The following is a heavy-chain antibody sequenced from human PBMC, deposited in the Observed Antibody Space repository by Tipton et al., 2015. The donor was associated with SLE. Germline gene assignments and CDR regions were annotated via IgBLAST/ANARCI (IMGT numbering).Heavy chain of an antibody. D-gene: IGHD1-14*01. CDR3: ARHWLTGGGYFDF. V-gene: IGHV3-30*02. CDR1: GFTFSTYG. J-gene: IGHJ4*02. CDR2: IRFDANKK. Sequence: SLRLSCAASGFTFSTYGMHWVRQAPGKGLEWVAFIRFDANKKYYAHSVKGRFTISRDNSKNTLYLQMNSLRAEDTAVYYCARHWLTGGGYFDFWGQGTLVTVSS.